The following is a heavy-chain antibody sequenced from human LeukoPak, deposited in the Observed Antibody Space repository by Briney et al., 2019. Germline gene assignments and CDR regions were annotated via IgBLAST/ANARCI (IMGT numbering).Heavy chain of an antibody. Sequence: GASVKVSCKASGGTFSSYAISWVRQAPGQGLEWMGGIIPIFGTANYAQKFQGRVTITADESTSTAYMELSSLRSEDTAVYYCARRITMVRGGNWFDPWGQGTLVTVSS. CDR3: ARRITMVRGGNWFDP. V-gene: IGHV1-69*13. J-gene: IGHJ5*02. D-gene: IGHD3-10*01. CDR2: IIPIFGTA. CDR1: GGTFSSYA.